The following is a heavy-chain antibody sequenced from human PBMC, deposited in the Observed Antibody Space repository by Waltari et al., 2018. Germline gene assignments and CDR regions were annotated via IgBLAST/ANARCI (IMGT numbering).Heavy chain of an antibody. CDR1: GFTFSSHA. V-gene: IGHV3-30*10. Sequence: QVQLVESGGGVVQPGRSLRLSCAASGFTFSSHAMHWVRQAPGKGLEWVAVSSFDGGDKHYTDSVKGRFTISRDTSKNMLYLQMSSLRAEDTAVYYCARDYYFDTSGYLDSWGQGTLVTVSS. CDR2: SSFDGGDK. CDR3: ARDYYFDTSGYLDS. J-gene: IGHJ4*02. D-gene: IGHD3-22*01.